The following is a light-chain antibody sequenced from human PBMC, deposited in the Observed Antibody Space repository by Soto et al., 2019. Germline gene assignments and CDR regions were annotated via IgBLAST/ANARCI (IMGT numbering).Light chain of an antibody. CDR1: QTISGW. J-gene: IGKJ1*01. CDR2: DAS. V-gene: IGKV1-5*01. CDR3: LQYNGYYRT. Sequence: DIQMTQSPSTLSASVGDTVTITCRASQTISGWVAWYQQRPGKAPNLLIFDASTLESGVSSRFSGSGSWKNFTLTISSLQSDDVATYYCLQYNGYYRTFGQGTKVEIK.